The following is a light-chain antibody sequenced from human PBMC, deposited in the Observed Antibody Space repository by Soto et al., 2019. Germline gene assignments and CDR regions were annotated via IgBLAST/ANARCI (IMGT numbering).Light chain of an antibody. CDR1: QSVDSSY. CDR3: QQDCSSPPTYS. V-gene: IGKV3-20*01. CDR2: HTS. Sequence: EIVLTQSPGTLSLSPGDRATLSCRASQSVDSSYLAWYQQKPGQAPRLLIYHTSNRATGIPDRFSGSGSGTEFTLTIRRLEHEDFAVYYCQQDCSSPPTYSFAQGTKVDI. J-gene: IGKJ2*01.